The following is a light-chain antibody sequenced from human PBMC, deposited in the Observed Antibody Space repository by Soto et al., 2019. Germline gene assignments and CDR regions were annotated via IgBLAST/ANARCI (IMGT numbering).Light chain of an antibody. CDR2: EVT. CDR1: SSDVGAYNY. Sequence: ALAQPPSASGSPGQSVTVSCTGTSSDVGAYNYVSWYQQHPGKAPKLVIYEVTERPSGVPERFSGSKSGSTASLTVSGLQAEDEALYYCASYAGNNNFVLFGGGTQLTVL. V-gene: IGLV2-8*01. J-gene: IGLJ2*01. CDR3: ASYAGNNNFVL.